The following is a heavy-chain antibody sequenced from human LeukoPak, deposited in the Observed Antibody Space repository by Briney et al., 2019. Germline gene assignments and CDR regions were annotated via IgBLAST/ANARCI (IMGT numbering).Heavy chain of an antibody. CDR1: GFTFSSYA. D-gene: IGHD3-9*01. J-gene: IGHJ4*02. V-gene: IGHV3-23*01. Sequence: GGSLRLSCATSGFTFSSYAMSWVRQAPGKGLEWVSGIGANGGRPYYADSVKGRFTISRDNSKNTLNLQMNSLRTEDTAVYYCAKAEGYDILTGLDYWGQGTLVTVSS. CDR3: AKAEGYDILTGLDY. CDR2: IGANGGRP.